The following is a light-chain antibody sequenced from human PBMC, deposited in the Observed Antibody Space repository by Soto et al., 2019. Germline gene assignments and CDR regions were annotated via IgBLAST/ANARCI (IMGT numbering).Light chain of an antibody. CDR1: SYNIGTNT. Sequence: QSVLTQPPSASGTPGQKVTISCSGGSYNIGTNTVNWYQQLPGTAPKLVIYVNDQRPSGVPDRFSGSKSGTSASLAISGLQSGDEADYYCASWDDSLNVWLFGGGTKLTVL. J-gene: IGLJ3*02. CDR3: ASWDDSLNVWL. V-gene: IGLV1-44*01. CDR2: VND.